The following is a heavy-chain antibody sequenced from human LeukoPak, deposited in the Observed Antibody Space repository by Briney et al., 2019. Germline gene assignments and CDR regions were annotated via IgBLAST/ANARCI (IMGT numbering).Heavy chain of an antibody. CDR1: GGSINSSSDY. CDR2: IYYSGST. D-gene: IGHD6-6*01. CDR3: ARTGAARLEYYFDY. V-gene: IGHV4-39*01. Sequence: SETLSLTCSVSGGSINSSSDYWGWIRQPPGKGLEWIGSIYYSGSTYYNPSLKSRVTISVDTSKNQFSLKLSSVTAADTAVYYCARTGAARLEYYFDYWGQGTLVIVSS. J-gene: IGHJ4*02.